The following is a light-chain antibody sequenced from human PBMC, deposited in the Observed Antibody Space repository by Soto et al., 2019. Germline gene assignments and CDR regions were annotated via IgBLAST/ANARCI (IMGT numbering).Light chain of an antibody. V-gene: IGLV2-14*01. Sequence: QSVLTQPASVSGSPGQSITISCTGTSSDIGGYNYVSWYQQHPGKAPKLIIYEVIYRPSGVSDRFSGSKSGNTASLTISGLQAEDEADYYCSSYTFATTVIFGGGTKVTVL. J-gene: IGLJ2*01. CDR1: SSDIGGYNY. CDR2: EVI. CDR3: SSYTFATTVI.